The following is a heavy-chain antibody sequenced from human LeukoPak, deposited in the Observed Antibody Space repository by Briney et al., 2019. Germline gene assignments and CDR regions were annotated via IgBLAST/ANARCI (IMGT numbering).Heavy chain of an antibody. Sequence: GGSLRLSCAASGFTFSSYGMHWVRQAPGKGLEWVAFIRYDGSNKYYADSVKGRFTISRDNSKNTLYLQMNSLRAEDTTVYYCARVPPHYYDSSGYSDYWGQGTLVTVSS. J-gene: IGHJ4*02. CDR1: GFTFSSYG. V-gene: IGHV3-30*02. CDR3: ARVPPHYYDSSGYSDY. D-gene: IGHD3-22*01. CDR2: IRYDGSNK.